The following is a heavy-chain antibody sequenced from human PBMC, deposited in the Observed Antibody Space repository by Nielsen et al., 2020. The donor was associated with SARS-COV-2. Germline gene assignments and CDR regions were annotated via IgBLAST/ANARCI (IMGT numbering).Heavy chain of an antibody. CDR3: ARGLMSGTPDFYYFYMDV. V-gene: IGHV4-34*01. CDR2: ISHSGTT. D-gene: IGHD1-7*01. J-gene: IGHJ6*03. CDR1: GGSFSGYY. Sequence: SETLSLTCAVYGGSFSGYYWSWIRQPPGKGLEWIGEISHSGTTNYNPSLKSRVTMSLDSSKNQFSLKLRSVTAADTAVYFCARGLMSGTPDFYYFYMDVWDKGSTVTVSS.